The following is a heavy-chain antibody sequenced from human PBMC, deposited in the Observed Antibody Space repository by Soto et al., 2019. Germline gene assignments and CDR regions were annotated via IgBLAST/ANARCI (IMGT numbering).Heavy chain of an antibody. V-gene: IGHV4-59*08. CDR2: INYDGYS. Sequence: QVQLQESGPGLVKPSETLSLTCTVSGGSITNYYCSWFRQPPGKGLEWIGYINYDGYSAYNLSLKRRVPLSMDPSKTQFSLMLESVTATATAVYYCARHGFGPLHGLVDVWGPGTTVIVSS. J-gene: IGHJ6*02. D-gene: IGHD3-10*01. CDR1: GGSITNYY. CDR3: ARHGFGPLHGLVDV.